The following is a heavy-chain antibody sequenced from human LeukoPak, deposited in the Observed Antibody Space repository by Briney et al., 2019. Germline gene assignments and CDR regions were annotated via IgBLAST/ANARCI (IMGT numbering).Heavy chain of an antibody. V-gene: IGHV3-48*01. Sequence: PGGSLRLSCAASGFTFSDYYMNWVRQAPGKGLEWISYISSGSRTIYYADSVKGRFTISRDNAKNSLYLQMNSLRVEDTAVYNCARETLDTNRHHMDVWGQGTTVTVSS. CDR1: GFTFSDYY. CDR3: ARETLDTNRHHMDV. CDR2: ISSGSRTI. D-gene: IGHD1-14*01. J-gene: IGHJ6*02.